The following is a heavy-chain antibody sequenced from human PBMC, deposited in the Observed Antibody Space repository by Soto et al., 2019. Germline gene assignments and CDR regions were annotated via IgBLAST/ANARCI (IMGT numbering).Heavy chain of an antibody. Sequence: GGSLRLSCAASGFTFSSYAMRWVRQAPVKGLELVSGISWNSDSIGYADSVKGRFTISRDNAKKSLYLQMNSLRAEDTALYYCASGRGYDILTGYYPYFDYWGQGTLVTVS. J-gene: IGHJ4*02. V-gene: IGHV3-9*01. CDR2: ISWNSDSI. CDR1: GFTFSSYA. D-gene: IGHD3-9*01. CDR3: ASGRGYDILTGYYPYFDY.